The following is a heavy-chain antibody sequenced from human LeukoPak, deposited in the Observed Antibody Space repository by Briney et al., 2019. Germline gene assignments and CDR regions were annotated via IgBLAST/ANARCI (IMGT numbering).Heavy chain of an antibody. V-gene: IGHV3-30*04. J-gene: IGHJ6*03. Sequence: GGSLRLSCVASVFNFSNYAMHWVRQAPGKGLEWVALISYDGGGKSYADSVKGRFTISRDNSKNTLSLQMNSLRAEDTALYYCARSATSGWVYYYYNYMDVWGKGTTVTVSS. CDR2: ISYDGGGK. D-gene: IGHD6-19*01. CDR1: VFNFSNYA. CDR3: ARSATSGWVYYYYNYMDV.